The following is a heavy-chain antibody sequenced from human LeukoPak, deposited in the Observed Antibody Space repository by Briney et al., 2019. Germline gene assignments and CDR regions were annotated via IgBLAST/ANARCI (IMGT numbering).Heavy chain of an antibody. CDR2: IIPILGIA. CDR3: ARDPDIVVVPAALADY. D-gene: IGHD2-2*01. Sequence: ASVKVSCKASGGTFSSYAISGVRQAPGQGLEWMGRIIPILGIANYAQKFQGRVTITADKSTSTAYMELSSLRSEDTAVYYCARDPDIVVVPAALADYWGQGTLVTVSS. CDR1: GGTFSSYA. J-gene: IGHJ4*02. V-gene: IGHV1-69*04.